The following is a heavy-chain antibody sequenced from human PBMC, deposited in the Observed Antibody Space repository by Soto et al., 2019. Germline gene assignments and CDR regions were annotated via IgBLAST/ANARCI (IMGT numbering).Heavy chain of an antibody. CDR3: ARDREMAAFDY. CDR2: IYYSGST. Sequence: ASETLSLTCTVSGGSISSYYWSWIRQPPGKGLEWIGYIYYSGSTNYNPSLKSRVTISVDTSKNQFSLKLSSVTAADTAVYYCARDREMAAFDYWGQGTLVTVSS. J-gene: IGHJ4*02. V-gene: IGHV4-59*01. CDR1: GGSISSYY.